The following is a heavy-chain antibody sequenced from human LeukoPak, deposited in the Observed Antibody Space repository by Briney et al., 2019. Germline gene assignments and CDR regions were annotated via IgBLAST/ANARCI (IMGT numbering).Heavy chain of an antibody. CDR1: GGSISTYY. CDR3: ARARNYYDSSDYYYEGDAFDI. J-gene: IGHJ3*02. Sequence: SETLSLTCTVSGGSISTYYWSWIRQPPGKGLEWIGYIYYSGSTHYNPSLKSRVTISVDTSKNQFSLKLSSVTAADTAVYFCARARNYYDSSDYYYEGDAFDIWGQGTMVTVSS. V-gene: IGHV4-59*01. D-gene: IGHD3-22*01. CDR2: IYYSGST.